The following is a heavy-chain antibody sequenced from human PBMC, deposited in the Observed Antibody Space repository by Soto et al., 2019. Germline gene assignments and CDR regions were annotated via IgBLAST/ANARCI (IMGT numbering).Heavy chain of an antibody. J-gene: IGHJ3*02. Sequence: QLQLQESGSGLVKPSQTLSLTCAVSGGSISSGGYSWSWIRQPPGKGLEWIGYIYHSGSTYYNPSRESRVTISVDRSKNQFSLKLSSVTAADTAVYYCARDTPDSSGSNDAFDIWGQGTMVTVSS. CDR3: ARDTPDSSGSNDAFDI. D-gene: IGHD3-22*01. V-gene: IGHV4-30-2*01. CDR1: GGSISSGGYS. CDR2: IYHSGST.